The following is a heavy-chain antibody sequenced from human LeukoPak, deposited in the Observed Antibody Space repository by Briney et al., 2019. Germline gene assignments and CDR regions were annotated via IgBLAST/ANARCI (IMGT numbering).Heavy chain of an antibody. V-gene: IGHV1-18*01. J-gene: IGHJ4*02. D-gene: IGHD5-18*01. CDR3: AGDRRGYSYGYFDY. CDR1: GYTFTSYG. Sequence: GASVKVSCKASGYTFTSYGISWVRQAPGQGLEWMGWISAYNGNTNYAQKLQGRVTMTTDTSTSTAYMELRSLRSDDTAVYYCAGDRRGYSYGYFDYWGQGTLVTVSS. CDR2: ISAYNGNT.